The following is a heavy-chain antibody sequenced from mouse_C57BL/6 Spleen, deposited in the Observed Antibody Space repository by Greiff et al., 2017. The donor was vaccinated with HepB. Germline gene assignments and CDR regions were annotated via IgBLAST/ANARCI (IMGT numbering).Heavy chain of an antibody. CDR3: ARTGGSSYPHAMDY. D-gene: IGHD1-1*01. V-gene: IGHV1-52*01. Sequence: QVQLQQPGAELVRPGSSVKLSCKASGFTFTSYWMHWVKQRPIQGLEWIGNIDPSDSETHYTQKFKDKATLTVDKSSSTAYMQLSSLTSEDSAVYYCARTGGSSYPHAMDYWGQGTSVTVSS. J-gene: IGHJ4*01. CDR1: GFTFTSYW. CDR2: IDPSDSET.